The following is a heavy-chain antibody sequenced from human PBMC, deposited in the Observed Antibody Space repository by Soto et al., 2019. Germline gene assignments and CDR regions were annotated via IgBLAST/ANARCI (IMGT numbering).Heavy chain of an antibody. Sequence: AASVKVSCKASGYTFTSYAMHWVRQAPGQRLEWMGWINAGNGNTKYSQEFQGRVTITRDTSASTAYMELSSLRSEDTAVYYCARDYYDSSGLNWFDPWGQGTLATVSS. CDR3: ARDYYDSSGLNWFDP. D-gene: IGHD3-22*01. J-gene: IGHJ5*02. V-gene: IGHV1-3*01. CDR1: GYTFTSYA. CDR2: INAGNGNT.